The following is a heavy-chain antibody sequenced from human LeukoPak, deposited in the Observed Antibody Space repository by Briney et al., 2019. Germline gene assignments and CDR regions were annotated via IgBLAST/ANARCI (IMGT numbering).Heavy chain of an antibody. CDR1: GGSISSYY. D-gene: IGHD3-10*01. V-gene: IGHV4-59*01. CDR3: ARDSYYGSGSFDY. Sequence: PSETLSLTCTVSGGSISSYYWSWIRQPPGEGLEWIGYVSYSGSTNYNPSLKSRVTISVDTSKNQFSLKLSSVTAADTTVYYCARDSYYGSGSFDYWGQGTLVTVSS. J-gene: IGHJ4*02. CDR2: VSYSGST.